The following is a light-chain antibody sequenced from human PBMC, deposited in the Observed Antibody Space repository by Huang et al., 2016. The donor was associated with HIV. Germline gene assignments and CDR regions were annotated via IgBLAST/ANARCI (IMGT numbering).Light chain of an antibody. V-gene: IGKV1-5*03. CDR1: QSISSW. J-gene: IGKJ1*01. CDR3: QQYNSLAWT. CDR2: KAS. Sequence: DIQMTQSPSTLSASVGDRVTITCRASQSISSWLAWYQQKPGKATNLLIYKASSLESGVPSRFSGSGSGTEFTLTISSLQPDDFATYYCQQYNSLAWTFGQGTKVEIK.